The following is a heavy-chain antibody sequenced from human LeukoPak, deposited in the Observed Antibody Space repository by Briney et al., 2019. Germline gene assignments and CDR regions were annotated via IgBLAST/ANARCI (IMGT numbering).Heavy chain of an antibody. J-gene: IGHJ3*02. CDR3: ARDNVLLWFGELLPFGAFDI. D-gene: IGHD3-10*01. CDR2: SYYSGST. V-gene: IGHV4-39*07. Sequence: PSETLSLTCTVSGGSISSSSYYWGWIRQPPGKGLEWIGSSYYSGSTYYNPSLKSRVTISVDTSKNQFSLKLSSVTAADTAVYYCARDNVLLWFGELLPFGAFDIWGQGTMVTVSS. CDR1: GGSISSSSYY.